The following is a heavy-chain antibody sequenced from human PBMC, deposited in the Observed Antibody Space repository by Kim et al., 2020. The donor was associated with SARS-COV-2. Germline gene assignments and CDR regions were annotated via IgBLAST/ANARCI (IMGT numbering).Heavy chain of an antibody. CDR2: IHYSGAI. CDR3: ARPRTEVSGAVDF. V-gene: IGHV4-39*01. Sequence: SETLSLTCTISGGSIDRSNYYWAWFRQPPGRGLEWIASIHYSGAIYSNPSLRSRVAISVDKSKNQFSLSLDSVTAADTAVLFCARPRTEVSGAVDFWGQG. J-gene: IGHJ4*02. D-gene: IGHD7-27*01. CDR1: GGSIDRSNYY.